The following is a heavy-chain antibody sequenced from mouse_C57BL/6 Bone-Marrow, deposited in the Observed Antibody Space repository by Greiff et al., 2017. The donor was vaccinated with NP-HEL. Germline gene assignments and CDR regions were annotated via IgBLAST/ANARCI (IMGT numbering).Heavy chain of an antibody. D-gene: IGHD4-1*01. V-gene: IGHV1-72*01. J-gene: IGHJ1*03. CDR1: GYTFTSYW. Sequence: VQLQQPGAELVKPGASVKLSCKASGYTFTSYWMHWVKQRPGRGLEWIGRIDPNSGGTKYNEKFKSKATLTVDKPSSTAYMQLSSLTSEDSAVYYGARGPGPYWDEGYFDVWGTGTTVTVSS. CDR2: IDPNSGGT. CDR3: ARGPGPYWDEGYFDV.